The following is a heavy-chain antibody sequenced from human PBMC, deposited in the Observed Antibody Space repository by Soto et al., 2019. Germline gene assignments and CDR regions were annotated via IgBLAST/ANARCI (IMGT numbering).Heavy chain of an antibody. CDR2: MNPNSGNT. V-gene: IGHV1-8*01. J-gene: IGHJ6*03. Sequence: AXVKVSCKASGYTFTSYDINWVRQATGQGLEWMGWMNPNSGNTGYAQKFQGRVTMTRNTSISTAYMELSSLRSEDTAVYYCARGYNGDYLNYYYYYYMDVWGKGTTVTVSS. CDR1: GYTFTSYD. CDR3: ARGYNGDYLNYYYYYYMDV. D-gene: IGHD4-17*01.